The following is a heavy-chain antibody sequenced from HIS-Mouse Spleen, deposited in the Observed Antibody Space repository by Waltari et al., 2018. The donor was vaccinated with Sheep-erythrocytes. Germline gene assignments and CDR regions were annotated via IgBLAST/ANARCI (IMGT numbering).Heavy chain of an antibody. CDR2: IYYSGST. CDR1: GGSISSSSYY. D-gene: IGHD1-20*01. J-gene: IGHJ4*02. Sequence: GLVKPSETLSLTCTVSGGSISSSSYYWGWIRQPPGKGLEWIGSIYYSGSTYYTPSLKSRVTISVDTSKNQFSLKLSSVTAADTAVYYCAREAHNWNYFDYWGQGTLVTVSS. CDR3: AREAHNWNYFDY. V-gene: IGHV4-39*07.